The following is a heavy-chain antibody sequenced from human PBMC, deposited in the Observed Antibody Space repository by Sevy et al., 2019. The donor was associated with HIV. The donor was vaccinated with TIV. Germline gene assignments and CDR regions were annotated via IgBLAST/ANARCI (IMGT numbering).Heavy chain of an antibody. CDR2: ISSTSGYI. CDR1: GFIFSSHG. V-gene: IGHV3-21*01. D-gene: IGHD3-3*01. Sequence: GGSLRLSCAASGFIFSSHGMNWVRQAPGKGLEWVSFISSTSGYIYYADSVKGRFTISRDNAKNSLYLQMNSLRAEDTALYYCARDRDDDFWSGYIHDYWGQGTLVTVSS. J-gene: IGHJ4*02. CDR3: ARDRDDDFWSGYIHDY.